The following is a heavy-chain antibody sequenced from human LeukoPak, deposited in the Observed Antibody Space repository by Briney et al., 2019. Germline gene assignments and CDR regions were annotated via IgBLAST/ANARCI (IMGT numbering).Heavy chain of an antibody. CDR3: ASASGIVGVAT. CDR2: INQSGST. D-gene: IGHD1-26*01. Sequence: PSETLSLTCAVYGGSFSDYYWSWIRQSPGKGLEWIGEINQSGSTTYNPSLESRVTISVDTSEKQFSLRLTSVTAADTAVYYCASASGIVGVATWGQGTLVTVSS. V-gene: IGHV4-34*01. J-gene: IGHJ5*02. CDR1: GGSFSDYY.